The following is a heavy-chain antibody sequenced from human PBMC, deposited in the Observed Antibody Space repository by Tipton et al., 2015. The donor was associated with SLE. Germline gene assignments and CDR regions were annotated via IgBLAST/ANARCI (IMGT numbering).Heavy chain of an antibody. CDR2: ISSNGGST. D-gene: IGHD4-17*01. CDR1: GFTFSSYS. Sequence: SLRLSCAASGFTFSSYSMNWVRQAPGKGLEYVSAISSNGGSTYYANSVKGRFTISRDNSKNTLYLQMGSLRAEDMAVYYCASLDYGDYEYFDLWGRGTLVTVSS. V-gene: IGHV3-64*01. CDR3: ASLDYGDYEYFDL. J-gene: IGHJ2*01.